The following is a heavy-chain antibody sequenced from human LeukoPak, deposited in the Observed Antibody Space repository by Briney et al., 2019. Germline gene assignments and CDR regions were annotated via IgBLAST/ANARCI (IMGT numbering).Heavy chain of an antibody. Sequence: GASVKVSCKASGYTFTGYYMHWVRQAPGQGLEWMGWINPNSGGTNYAQKFQGWVTMTRDTSISTAYMELSRLRSDDTAVYYCASGFLEWPESYTRDYWGQGTLVAVSS. J-gene: IGHJ4*02. D-gene: IGHD3-3*01. CDR3: ASGFLEWPESYTRDY. V-gene: IGHV1-2*04. CDR1: GYTFTGYY. CDR2: INPNSGGT.